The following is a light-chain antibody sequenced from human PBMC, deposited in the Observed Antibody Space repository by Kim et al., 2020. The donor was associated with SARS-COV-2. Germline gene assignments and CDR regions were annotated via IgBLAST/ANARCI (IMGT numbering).Light chain of an antibody. CDR3: QQYNDWPPLT. V-gene: IGKV3-15*01. J-gene: IGKJ3*01. CDR1: QSVSSN. CDR2: GAS. Sequence: EIVLTQSPATLSVSPGERATLSCRASQSVSSNLAWYQQKAGQAPRLLISGASTRATGIPARFSGSGSGTEFTLTISSLQSEDFAVYYCQQYNDWPPLTFGPGTQVEIK.